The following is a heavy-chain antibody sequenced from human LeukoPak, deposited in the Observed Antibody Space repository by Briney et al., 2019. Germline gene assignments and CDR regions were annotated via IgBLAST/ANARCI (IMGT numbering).Heavy chain of an antibody. V-gene: IGHV3-30-3*01. D-gene: IGHD2-15*01. CDR1: GFTFSSYA. CDR3: ARDSSGAASAFDI. Sequence: PGRSLRLSCAASGFTFSSYAMHWVRQAPGKGLEWVAVISYDGSNKYYADSVKGRFTISRDNSKNTLYLQMNSLRAEDTAVYYCARDSSGAASAFDIWGQGTMVTVSS. J-gene: IGHJ3*02. CDR2: ISYDGSNK.